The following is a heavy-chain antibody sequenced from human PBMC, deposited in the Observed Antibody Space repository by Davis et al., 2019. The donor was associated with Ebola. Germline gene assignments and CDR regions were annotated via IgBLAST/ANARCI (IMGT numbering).Heavy chain of an antibody. CDR1: GGSISSGGYY. CDR2: IYYSGST. J-gene: IGHJ4*02. CDR3: VAQVGAGVYYFDY. V-gene: IGHV4-31*03. D-gene: IGHD1-26*01. Sequence: PSETLSLTCTVSGGSISSGGYYWSWIRQHPGKGLEWIGYIYYSGSTYYNPSLKSRVTISVDTSKNQFSLKLSSVTAADTAVYYCVAQVGAGVYYFDYWGQGTLVTVSS.